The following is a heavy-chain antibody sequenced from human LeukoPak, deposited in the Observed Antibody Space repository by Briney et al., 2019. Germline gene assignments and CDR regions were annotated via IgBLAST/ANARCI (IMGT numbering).Heavy chain of an antibody. CDR3: ARHRDGYNHY. V-gene: IGHV1-18*01. CDR2: ISAYNGNT. J-gene: IGHJ4*02. CDR1: GYTFTSYG. D-gene: IGHD5-24*01. Sequence: ASVKVSCKASGYTFTSYGISWVRQAPGQGLEWMGWISAYNGNTNYAQKLQGRVTMTTETSTSTAYMERRSLTADNAVFYYCARHRDGYNHYWGGGTLVSVSS.